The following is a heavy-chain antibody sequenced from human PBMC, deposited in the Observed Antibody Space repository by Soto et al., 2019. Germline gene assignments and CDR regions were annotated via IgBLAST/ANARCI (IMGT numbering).Heavy chain of an antibody. V-gene: IGHV3-30-3*01. D-gene: IGHD6-13*01. Sequence: GGSLRLSCAASGFTFSSYAMHWVRQAPGKGLEWVAVISYDGSNKYYADSVKGRFTISRDNSKNTLYLQMNSLRAEDTAVYYCARARRVAAQYYFDYWGQGTLVTVSS. J-gene: IGHJ4*02. CDR3: ARARRVAAQYYFDY. CDR1: GFTFSSYA. CDR2: ISYDGSNK.